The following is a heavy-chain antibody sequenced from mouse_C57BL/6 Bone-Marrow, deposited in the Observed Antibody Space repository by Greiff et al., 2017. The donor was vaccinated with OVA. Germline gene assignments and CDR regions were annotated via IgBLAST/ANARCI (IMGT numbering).Heavy chain of an antibody. Sequence: DVKLVESGGGLVQPGGSLKLSCAASGFTFSDYYMYWVRQTPEKRLEWVAYISNGGGSTYYPDTVKGRFTISRDNAKNTLYLQMSRLKSEDTAMYYCAREGYYEDYAMDYWGQGTSVTVSS. D-gene: IGHD2-3*01. J-gene: IGHJ4*01. V-gene: IGHV5-12*01. CDR3: AREGYYEDYAMDY. CDR2: ISNGGGST. CDR1: GFTFSDYY.